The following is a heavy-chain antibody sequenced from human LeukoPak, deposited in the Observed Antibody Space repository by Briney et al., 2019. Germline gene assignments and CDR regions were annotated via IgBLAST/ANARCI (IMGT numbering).Heavy chain of an antibody. CDR2: TKPDGSLI. CDR3: AKWELYSGFYYIDY. J-gene: IGHJ4*02. V-gene: IGHV3-7*01. CDR1: GFTFSSYW. Sequence: GGSLRLSCAASGFTFSSYWMTWVRQGPGKGLEWVANTKPDGSLIYYVDSVKGRFTISRDNAKNSPYLQMNSLRAEDTAVYYCAKWELYSGFYYIDYWGQGTLATVSS. D-gene: IGHD1-26*01.